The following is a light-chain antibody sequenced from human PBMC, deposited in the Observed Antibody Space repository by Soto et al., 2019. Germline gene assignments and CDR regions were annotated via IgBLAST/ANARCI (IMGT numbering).Light chain of an antibody. CDR3: QQYNGYSRT. Sequence: DIQMTQSPSTLSAPVGDRVTITCRASQSIGDSLAWYQQKPGKAPYLLISDVSSLERGVPSRFSGSGSGTEFTLTISSMQPDDFATFYCQQYNGYSRTFDQGTKVDIK. CDR1: QSIGDS. CDR2: DVS. J-gene: IGKJ1*01. V-gene: IGKV1-5*01.